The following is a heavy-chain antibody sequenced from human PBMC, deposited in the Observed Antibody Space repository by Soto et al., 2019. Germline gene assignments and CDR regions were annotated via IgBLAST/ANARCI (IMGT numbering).Heavy chain of an antibody. J-gene: IGHJ4*02. CDR1: GYIFTKYG. D-gene: IGHD4-17*01. CDR3: ARDVPTVTTGGPDY. CDR2: ISAYNGNT. Sequence: QVQLVQSGAEVKKPGASVKVSCKASGYIFTKYGISWVRQAPGQGLEWMGWISAYNGNTNYAQKLQGRVTMTTDTSTSTAYMELMSLTSDGTAVYYCARDVPTVTTGGPDYWGQGSLVTVSS. V-gene: IGHV1-18*01.